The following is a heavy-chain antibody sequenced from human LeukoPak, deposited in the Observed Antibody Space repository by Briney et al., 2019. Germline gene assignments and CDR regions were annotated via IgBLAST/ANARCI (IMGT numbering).Heavy chain of an antibody. CDR3: ARDSSGYGGSWYFDL. D-gene: IGHD4-23*01. CDR1: GGSISSYY. J-gene: IGHJ2*01. Sequence: SETLSLTCTVSGGSISSYYWSWLRQPPGKGLEWIGYIYYSGHTNYNPSIMSQVTISAVTSKFQFSLMLSSVPAADTAVYYCARDSSGYGGSWYFDLWGRGTLVTVSS. CDR2: IYYSGHT. V-gene: IGHV4-59*01.